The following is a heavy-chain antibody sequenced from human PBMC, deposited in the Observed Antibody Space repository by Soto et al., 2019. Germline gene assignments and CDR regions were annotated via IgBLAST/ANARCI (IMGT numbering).Heavy chain of an antibody. CDR1: GGTFSRNT. V-gene: IGHV1-69*13. Sequence: SVKVSCKASGGTFSRNTISWVRQAPGQGLEWMGGIIPIFGTANYAQKFQGRVTITADESTSTAYMELSRLRSEDTAVYYCARQFDYDSSGYYYAYWGQGTLVTVSS. CDR3: ARQFDYDSSGYYYAY. J-gene: IGHJ4*02. CDR2: IIPIFGTA. D-gene: IGHD3-22*01.